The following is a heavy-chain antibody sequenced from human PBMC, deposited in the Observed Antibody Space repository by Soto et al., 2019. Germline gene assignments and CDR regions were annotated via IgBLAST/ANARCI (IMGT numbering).Heavy chain of an antibody. CDR1: GGSIGTGDYS. Sequence: SETLSLTCTVSGGSIGTGDYSWNWIRQRPGKGPEWGGYIYPIGSTHYNPALKSRRNISMDTSKNQRSLRLSSVNAADTAVYYCARDDGRSSSSCYLDVWGQGTQVTVSS. V-gene: IGHV4-30-4*01. J-gene: IGHJ6*02. CDR2: IYPIGST. CDR3: ARDDGRSSSSCYLDV. D-gene: IGHD2-2*01.